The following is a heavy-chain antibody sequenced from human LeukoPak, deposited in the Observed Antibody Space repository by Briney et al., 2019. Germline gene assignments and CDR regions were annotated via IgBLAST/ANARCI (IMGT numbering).Heavy chain of an antibody. J-gene: IGHJ4*02. CDR1: GFTFSSYA. D-gene: IGHD2-15*01. V-gene: IGHV3-23*01. Sequence: GGSLRLSCAASGFTFSSYAMSWVRQAPGKGLEWVSGTSGSGGSTYYAGSVKGRFTISRDNSKNTLFLQMNSLRVEDTAVYYCAKNGGSQCYSHLDSWGQGTLVTVSS. CDR2: TSGSGGST. CDR3: AKNGGSQCYSHLDS.